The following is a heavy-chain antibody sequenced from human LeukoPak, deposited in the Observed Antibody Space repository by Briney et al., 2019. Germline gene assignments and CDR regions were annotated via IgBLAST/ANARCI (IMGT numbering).Heavy chain of an antibody. Sequence: GGSLRLSCVASGITFSNYAVSWVRQAPEKGLDWVARIRSNAAGGTTDLAAPVKGRIIISRDDSKNMAYLQFNSLTTEDTAVYYCAQGSGQFLEDWGQGTLVTVSS. V-gene: IGHV3-15*01. CDR2: IRSNAAGGTT. D-gene: IGHD2-15*01. J-gene: IGHJ4*02. CDR1: GITFSNYA. CDR3: AQGSGQFLED.